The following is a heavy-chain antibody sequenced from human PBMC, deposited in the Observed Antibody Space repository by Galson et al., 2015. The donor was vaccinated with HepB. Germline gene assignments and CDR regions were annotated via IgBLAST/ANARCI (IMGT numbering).Heavy chain of an antibody. CDR1: GGTFSSYA. CDR3: ARGSYYASSGSPHPYGMDV. J-gene: IGHJ6*02. Sequence: SVKVSCKASGGTFSSYAISWVRQAPGQGLEWMGGIIPIFGTANYAQKFQGRVTITADESTSTAYMELSSLRSEDTAVYYCARGSYYASSGSPHPYGMDVWGQGTTVTVSS. V-gene: IGHV1-69*13. CDR2: IIPIFGTA. D-gene: IGHD3-22*01.